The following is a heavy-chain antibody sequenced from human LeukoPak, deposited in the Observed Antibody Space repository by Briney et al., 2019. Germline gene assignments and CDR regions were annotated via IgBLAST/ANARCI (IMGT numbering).Heavy chain of an antibody. CDR2: IYYSGST. J-gene: IGHJ6*03. D-gene: IGHD3-22*01. CDR1: GGSISSYY. CDR3: ARDSSGYLGHYYYYMDV. V-gene: IGHV4-59*01. Sequence: SETLSLTCTVSGGSISSYYWSWIRQPPGKGLEWIAYIYYSGSTNYNPSLKSRVTISVDTSKNQFSLKLSSVTAADTAVYYCARDSSGYLGHYYYYMDVWGKGTTVTVSS.